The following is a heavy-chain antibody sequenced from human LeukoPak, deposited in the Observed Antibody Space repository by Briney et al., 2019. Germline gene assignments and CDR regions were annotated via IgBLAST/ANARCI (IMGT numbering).Heavy chain of an antibody. CDR3: AAGYCSSTSCYPLDY. J-gene: IGHJ4*02. CDR1: GFTFSSYG. CDR2: IWYGGSNK. Sequence: PGGSLRLSCAASGFTFSSYGMHWVRQAPGKGLEWVAVIWYGGSNKYYADSVKGRFTISRDNSKNTLYLQMNSLRAEDTAVYYCAAGYCSSTSCYPLDYWGQGTLVTVSS. V-gene: IGHV3-33*08. D-gene: IGHD2-2*01.